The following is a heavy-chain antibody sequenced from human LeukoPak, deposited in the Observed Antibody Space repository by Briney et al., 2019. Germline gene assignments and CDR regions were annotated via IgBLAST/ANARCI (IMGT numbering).Heavy chain of an antibody. CDR2: IKQDGSEK. CDR3: ARGVIFGVVTTYYCMDV. CDR1: GFTFSSYW. D-gene: IGHD3-3*02. J-gene: IGHJ6*03. Sequence: LPGGSLRLSCAASGFTFSSYWMSWVRQAPGMGLEWVANIKQDGSEKYYVDSVKGRFTISRDNAKNSLYLQMKSLRAEDTAVYYCARGVIFGVVTTYYCMDVWGKGTTVTVSS. V-gene: IGHV3-7*01.